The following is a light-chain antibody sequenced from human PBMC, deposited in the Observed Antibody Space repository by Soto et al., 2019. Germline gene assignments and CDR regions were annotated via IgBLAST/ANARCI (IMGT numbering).Light chain of an antibody. J-gene: IGKJ2*01. CDR3: QQYYSYPPA. CDR2: AAS. V-gene: IGKV1-8*01. CDR1: QGISSY. Sequence: AIRMTQSPSSFSASTGDRVTITCRASQGISSYLAWYQQKPGKAPKHLIYAASTLQSGVPSRLSGSGSGTDFTLTISCLQSEDFATYYCQQYYSYPPAFGQGTKLEIK.